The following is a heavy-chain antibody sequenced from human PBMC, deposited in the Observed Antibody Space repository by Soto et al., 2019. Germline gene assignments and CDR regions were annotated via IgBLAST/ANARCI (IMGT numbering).Heavy chain of an antibody. V-gene: IGHV4-4*02. Sequence: PSETLSLTCAVSGGSISSSNWWSWVRQPPGKGLEWIGEIYHSGSTNYNPSLKSRVTISVDTSKNQFSLKLSSVTAADTAVYYCARRKSGYSYGRSDFDIWGQGTMVTVSS. CDR1: GGSISSSNW. CDR2: IYHSGST. D-gene: IGHD5-18*01. CDR3: ARRKSGYSYGRSDFDI. J-gene: IGHJ3*02.